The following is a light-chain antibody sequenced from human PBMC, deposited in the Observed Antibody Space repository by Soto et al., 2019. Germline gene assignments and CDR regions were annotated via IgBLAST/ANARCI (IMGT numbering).Light chain of an antibody. V-gene: IGKV3-20*01. CDR2: GAS. CDR1: QSVSSSY. J-gene: IGKJ4*01. Sequence: EIVLTQSPGTLSLSPGERATLSCRASQSVSSSYLAWYQQKPGQAPRLLIYGASSRATGIPDRFSGSGSGTDFTLTISRLEPEDFAVYYCQQYGSLRGLTFGGGTKVEIK. CDR3: QQYGSLRGLT.